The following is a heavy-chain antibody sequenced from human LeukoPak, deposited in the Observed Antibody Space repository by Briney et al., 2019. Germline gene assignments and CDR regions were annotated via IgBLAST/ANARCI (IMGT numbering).Heavy chain of an antibody. CDR3: ARDGWSLYYYGSGSYGRWFDP. D-gene: IGHD3-10*01. V-gene: IGHV1-46*01. CDR1: GYTFTSYY. Sequence: ASVKVSCKASGYTFTSYYMHWVRQAPGQGLEWMGIINPSGGSTSYAQKFQGRVTMTRDTSTGTVYMELSSLRSEDTAVYYCARDGWSLYYYGSGSYGRWFDPWGQGTLVTVSS. CDR2: INPSGGST. J-gene: IGHJ5*02.